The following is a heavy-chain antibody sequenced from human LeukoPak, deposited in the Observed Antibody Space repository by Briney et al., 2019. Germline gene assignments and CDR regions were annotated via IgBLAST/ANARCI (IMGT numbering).Heavy chain of an antibody. CDR2: INHSGST. D-gene: IGHD2-2*01. CDR1: GGSFSGYY. V-gene: IGHV4-34*01. J-gene: IGHJ4*02. CDR3: ARRPGIVVVPAAIDY. Sequence: SETLSLTCTVSGGSFSGYYWSWIRQPPGKGLEWIGEINHSGSTNYNPSLKSRVTISVDTSKNQFSLKLSSVTAADTAVYYCARRPGIVVVPAAIDYWGQGTLVTVSS.